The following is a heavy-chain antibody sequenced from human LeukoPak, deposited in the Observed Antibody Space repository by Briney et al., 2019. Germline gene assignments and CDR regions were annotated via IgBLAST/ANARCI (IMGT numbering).Heavy chain of an antibody. CDR1: GFTFTSYD. V-gene: IGHV1-8*01. Sequence: ASVKVSCKASGFTFTSYDINWVRQAPGQGLEWMGWMNPNGGNTRYAQKVQGRITMTRDTSISTAYMELSSLRSEDTAVYYCARGPTLVRGVIMPDSVGGMDVWGQGTTVTVSS. CDR3: ARGPTLVRGVIMPDSVGGMDV. J-gene: IGHJ6*02. D-gene: IGHD3-10*01. CDR2: MNPNGGNT.